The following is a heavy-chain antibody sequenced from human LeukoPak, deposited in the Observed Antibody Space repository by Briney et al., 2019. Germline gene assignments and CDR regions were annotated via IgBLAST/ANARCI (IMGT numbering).Heavy chain of an antibody. CDR3: GGNTIFGIYYYYYMDI. CDR2: ISSSSSTI. V-gene: IGHV3-11*01. Sequence: GGSLRLSCAASGFTFSDYYMSWIRQAPGRGLEWVSYISSSSSTIYYGDSVKGRITISRDNAKNSLYLQMNSLRSEDTAVYYCGGNTIFGIYYYYYMDIWGKGTTVTVSS. CDR1: GFTFSDYY. D-gene: IGHD3-3*01. J-gene: IGHJ6*03.